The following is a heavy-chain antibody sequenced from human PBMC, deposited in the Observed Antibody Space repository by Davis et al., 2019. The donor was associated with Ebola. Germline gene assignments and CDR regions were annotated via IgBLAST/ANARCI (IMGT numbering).Heavy chain of an antibody. V-gene: IGHV3-11*01. D-gene: IGHD6-13*01. CDR3: ARDQDSSSCQTRVQH. CDR1: GFTFSDYY. J-gene: IGHJ1*01. Sequence: GESLKISCAASGFTFSDYYMSWIRQAPGKGLEWVSYISSSGSTIYYADSVKGRFTISRDNAKNSLYLQMNSLRAEDTAVYYCARDQDSSSCQTRVQHWGQGTLVTVSS. CDR2: ISSSGSTI.